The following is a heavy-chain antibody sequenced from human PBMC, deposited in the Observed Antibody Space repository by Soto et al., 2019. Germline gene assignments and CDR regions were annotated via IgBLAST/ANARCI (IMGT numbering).Heavy chain of an antibody. CDR1: GFTFSSYA. CDR3: ARDHIVVVTAILYYYGMDV. Sequence: PGGSLRLSCAASGFTFSSYAMSWVRQAPGKGLEWVSAISGSGGSTYYADSVKGRFTISRDNSKNTLYLQMNSLRAEDTAVYYCARDHIVVVTAILYYYGMDVWGQGTTVTVSS. V-gene: IGHV3-23*01. J-gene: IGHJ6*02. CDR2: ISGSGGST. D-gene: IGHD2-21*02.